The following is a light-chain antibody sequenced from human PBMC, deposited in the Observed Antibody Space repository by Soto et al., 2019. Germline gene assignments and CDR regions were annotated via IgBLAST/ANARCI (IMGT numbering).Light chain of an antibody. CDR3: QSYDSSLSGSV. CDR1: SSNIGTDYD. J-gene: IGLJ3*02. CDR2: GNN. Sequence: QSVLTQPPSVSGAPGQRVTISCTGSSSNIGTDYDVHWYQQLPGTAPQLLIYGNNNRPSGVPDRFSGSQSGTSASLAITGLQAEDEADYYCQSYDSSLSGSVFRGGTKVTVL. V-gene: IGLV1-40*01.